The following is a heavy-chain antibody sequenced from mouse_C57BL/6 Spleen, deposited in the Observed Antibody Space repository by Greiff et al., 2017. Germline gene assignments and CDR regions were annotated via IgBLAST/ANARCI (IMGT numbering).Heavy chain of an antibody. D-gene: IGHD2-13*01. CDR2: INPGSGGT. Sequence: VQLQESGAELVRPGTSVKVSCKASGYAFTNYLIEWVKQRPGQGLEWIGVINPGSGGTNNNEKFKGKATLTADKSSSTAYMQLSSLTSEDSAVYFCARSGDGDYEDWYFDVWGTGTTVTVSS. CDR1: GYAFTNYL. CDR3: ARSGDGDYEDWYFDV. J-gene: IGHJ1*03. V-gene: IGHV1-54*01.